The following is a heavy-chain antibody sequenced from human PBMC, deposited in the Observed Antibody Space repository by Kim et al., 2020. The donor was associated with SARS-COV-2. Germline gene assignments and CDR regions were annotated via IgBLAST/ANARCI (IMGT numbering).Heavy chain of an antibody. CDR3: ANRQGSNWVPFDF. Sequence: WGSLRLSCAASGFPSSSYAMTWVRHASGQGLELVSAIRGNDDATPYSDSVLDRLTISRDNSTNTQYFQMNSLTAAAKAVYYCANRQGSNWVPFDFWGQG. CDR2: IRGNDDAT. CDR1: GFPSSSYA. D-gene: IGHD4-4*01. V-gene: IGHV3-23*01. J-gene: IGHJ4*02.